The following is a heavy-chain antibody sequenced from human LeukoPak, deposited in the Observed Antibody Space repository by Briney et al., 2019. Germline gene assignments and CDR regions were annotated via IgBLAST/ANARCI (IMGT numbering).Heavy chain of an antibody. J-gene: IGHJ4*02. CDR1: GFTFSSYA. D-gene: IGHD3-16*02. CDR2: VSGSGGST. CDR3: AKDHDYVWGSYRYTEIDY. V-gene: IGHV3-23*01. Sequence: GGSLRLSCAASGFTFSSYAMSWVRQAPGEGLEWVSAVSGSGGSTYYADSVKGRFTISRDNSKNTLYLQMNSLRAEDTAVYYCAKDHDYVWGSYRYTEIDYWGQGTLVTVSS.